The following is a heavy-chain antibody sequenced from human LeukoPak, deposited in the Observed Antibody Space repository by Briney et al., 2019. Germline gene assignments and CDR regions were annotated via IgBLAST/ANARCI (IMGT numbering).Heavy chain of an antibody. V-gene: IGHV3-21*01. CDR1: GFTFSSYS. J-gene: IGHJ4*02. Sequence: GGSLRLSCAASGFTFSSYSMNWVLQAPGKGLEWVSSISSSSSYIYYADSVKGRFTISRDNAKNSLYLQMNSLRAEDTAVYYCARDEEDTAMLTRYFDYWGQGTLVTVSS. CDR2: ISSSSSYI. CDR3: ARDEEDTAMLTRYFDY. D-gene: IGHD5-18*01.